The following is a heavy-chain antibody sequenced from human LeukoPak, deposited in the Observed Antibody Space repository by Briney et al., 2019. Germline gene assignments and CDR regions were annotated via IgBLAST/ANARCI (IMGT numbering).Heavy chain of an antibody. Sequence: ASVKVSCKASGYIFTSYGISWVRQAPGQGLEWMGWIGAYNGNANYALKFQGRVTMTTDTSTSTAHMELRSLRSDDTAVYYCARNILTGYYAIWNYYYYMDVWGKGTTVTISS. D-gene: IGHD3-9*01. CDR3: ARNILTGYYAIWNYYYYMDV. CDR1: GYIFTSYG. CDR2: IGAYNGNA. J-gene: IGHJ6*03. V-gene: IGHV1-18*01.